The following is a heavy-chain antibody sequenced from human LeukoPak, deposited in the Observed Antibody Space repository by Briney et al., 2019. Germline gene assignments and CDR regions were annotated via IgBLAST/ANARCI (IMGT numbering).Heavy chain of an antibody. J-gene: IGHJ4*02. CDR2: INPSGGST. V-gene: IGHV1-46*01. D-gene: IGHD3-3*01. CDR3: ARDLGRVRDASGYYT. Sequence: ASVKVSCKASGYTFTTYYIHWVRQAPGQGLEWMGIINPSGGSTSYAQKFQGRVTMTRDMSTTTVYMELRSLTSDDTAVYYCARDLGRVRDASGYYTWGQGTLVTVSS. CDR1: GYTFTTYY.